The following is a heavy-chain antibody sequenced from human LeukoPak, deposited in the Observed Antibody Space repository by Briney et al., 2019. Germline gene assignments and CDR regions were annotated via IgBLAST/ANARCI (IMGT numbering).Heavy chain of an antibody. CDR1: GGTFSSYA. V-gene: IGHV1-69*04. CDR3: ATAVAGSGGYDY. D-gene: IGHD6-19*01. J-gene: IGHJ4*02. CDR2: IIPILGIA. Sequence: ASVKVSCKASGGTFSSYAISWVRQAPGQGLEWMGRIIPILGIANYAQKFQGRVTITADKSTSTAYMELSSLRSEDTAVYYCATAVAGSGGYDYWGQGTLVTVSS.